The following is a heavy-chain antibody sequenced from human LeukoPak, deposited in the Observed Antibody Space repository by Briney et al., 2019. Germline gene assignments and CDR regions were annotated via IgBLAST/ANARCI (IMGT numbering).Heavy chain of an antibody. CDR1: GFTFDNYG. CDR2: IRSKAYGWTT. Sequence: GGSLRLSCAASGFTFDNYGVNWIRQAPGKGLEWVSFIRSKAYGWTTEYAASVKGRFTIPRDDSKNIAYLQMDSLKTEDTAVYYCSRVRNPYGDKESRYYYYMDAWGKGTTVTVSS. J-gene: IGHJ6*03. CDR3: SRVRNPYGDKESRYYYYMDA. V-gene: IGHV3-49*03. D-gene: IGHD4-23*01.